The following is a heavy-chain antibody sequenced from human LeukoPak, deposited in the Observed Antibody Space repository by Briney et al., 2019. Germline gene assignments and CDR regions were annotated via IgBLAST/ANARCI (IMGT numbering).Heavy chain of an antibody. CDR3: ARDRSTFDSSGYYLYASSYYYYYYMDV. Sequence: SETLSLTCTVSGYSISSDYYWGWIRQPPGKGLEWIGSIYHSGSTYYNPSLKSRVTISVDTSKNQFSLKLSSVTAADTAVYYCARDRSTFDSSGYYLYASSYYYYYYMDVWGKGTTVTISS. CDR1: GYSISSDYY. D-gene: IGHD3-22*01. V-gene: IGHV4-38-2*02. J-gene: IGHJ6*03. CDR2: IYHSGST.